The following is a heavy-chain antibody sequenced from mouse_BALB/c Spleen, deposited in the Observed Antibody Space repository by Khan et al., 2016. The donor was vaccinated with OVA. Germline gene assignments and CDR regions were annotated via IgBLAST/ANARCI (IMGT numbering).Heavy chain of an antibody. CDR2: INSNGGST. Sequence: EVELVESGGGLVQPGGSLKLSCAASGFTFSSYGMSLVRQTPDKRLELVATINSNGGSTYYPDSVKGRFTISRDNAKNTLYLKMSSLKSEDTAMYYCARMARTINWGQGTTLTVSS. J-gene: IGHJ2*01. CDR3: ARMARTIN. CDR1: GFTFSSYG. V-gene: IGHV5-6-3*01.